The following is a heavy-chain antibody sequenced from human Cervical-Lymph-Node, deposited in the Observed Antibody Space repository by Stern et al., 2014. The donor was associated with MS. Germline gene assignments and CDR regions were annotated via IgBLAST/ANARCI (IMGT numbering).Heavy chain of an antibody. J-gene: IGHJ6*02. CDR3: AREAYYGMDV. V-gene: IGHV2-70*04. Sequence: QVTLRESGPALVKPTETLTLTCTFSGFSLTTTGMRVSWIRQPPGKAPEWLVRIEWDDSKFYSTSLKPRLSISKDSSINQVVLTMTNMDPVDTGTYYCAREAYYGMDVWGQGTTVIVSS. CDR2: IEWDDSK. CDR1: GFSLTTTGMR.